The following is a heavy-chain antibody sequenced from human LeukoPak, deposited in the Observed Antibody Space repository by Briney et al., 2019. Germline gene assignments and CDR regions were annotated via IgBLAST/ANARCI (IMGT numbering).Heavy chain of an antibody. CDR1: GFTFKTYT. V-gene: IGHV3-21*01. Sequence: GGSLRLSCAASGFTFKTYTMNWVRQAPGRGLEWVSSISSRSRYTYCADSVKGRFTISRDNAENSLYLQMNSLRAEDTAVYYCARVGGGAVDYWGQGTLVTVSS. CDR3: ARVGGGAVDY. J-gene: IGHJ4*02. D-gene: IGHD3-16*01. CDR2: ISSRSRYT.